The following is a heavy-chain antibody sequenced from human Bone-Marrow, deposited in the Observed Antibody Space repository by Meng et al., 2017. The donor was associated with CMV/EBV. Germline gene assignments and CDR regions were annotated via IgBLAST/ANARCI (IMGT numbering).Heavy chain of an antibody. CDR3: SRAGNDNVVVIAISLQH. Sequence: GESLKISCAVSRFTFSSYAMHWVRQAPGKGQEWEAVISYDGSNKYYADSVKGRFTISRDNSKDMLYLQMHSLRAEDKAVVYCSRAGNDNVVVIAISLQHWGQGTMVTVSS. D-gene: IGHD2-21*01. CDR2: ISYDGSNK. CDR1: RFTFSSYA. J-gene: IGHJ1*01. V-gene: IGHV3-30*04.